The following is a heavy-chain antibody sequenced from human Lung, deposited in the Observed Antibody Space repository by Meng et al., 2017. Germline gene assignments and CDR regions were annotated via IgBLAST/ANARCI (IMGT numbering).Heavy chain of an antibody. D-gene: IGHD4-11*01. CDR1: GGSIRDYY. V-gene: IGHV4-34*01. CDR2: INHSGST. Sequence: VQRATWGAGLLNPSETLPLTCVVAGGSIRDYYWSWIRRPPGKGLEWIGEINHSGSTNYNPSLESRATISVDTSQNNLSLKLSSVTAADSAVYYCARGPTTMAHDFDYWGQGTLVTVSS. J-gene: IGHJ4*02. CDR3: ARGPTTMAHDFDY.